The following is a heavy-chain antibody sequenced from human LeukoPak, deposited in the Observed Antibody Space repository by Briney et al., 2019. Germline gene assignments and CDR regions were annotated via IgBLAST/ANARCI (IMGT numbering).Heavy chain of an antibody. CDR3: ARDAVSTTTVGGIDY. CDR1: GYTFTNYG. D-gene: IGHD5/OR15-5a*01. J-gene: IGHJ4*02. CDR2: ISGYSGNT. V-gene: IGHV1-18*01. Sequence: ASVKVSCKASGYTFTNYGISLVRQAPGQGLEWMGWISGYSGNTKYAEKIQGRVTMTTDTSTSTTYVELRSLRSDDTAVYYCARDAVSTTTVGGIDYWGQGTLVNVSS.